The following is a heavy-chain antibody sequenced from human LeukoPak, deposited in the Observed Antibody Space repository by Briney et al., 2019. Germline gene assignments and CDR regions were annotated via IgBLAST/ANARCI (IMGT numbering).Heavy chain of an antibody. CDR1: GGSISNNY. CDR2: INHSGST. V-gene: IGHV4-34*01. Sequence: SETLSLTCAVSGGSISNNYWSWIRQPPGKGLEWIGEINHSGSTNYNPSLKSRVTISVDTSKNQFSLKLSSVTAADTAVYYCARDYTFDYWGQGTLVTVSS. D-gene: IGHD3-10*01. CDR3: ARDYTFDY. J-gene: IGHJ4*02.